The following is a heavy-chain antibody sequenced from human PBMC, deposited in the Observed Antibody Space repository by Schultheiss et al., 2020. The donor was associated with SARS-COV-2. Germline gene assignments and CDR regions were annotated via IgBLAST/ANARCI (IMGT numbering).Heavy chain of an antibody. CDR2: IYYSGST. CDR1: GGSISSSSYY. CDR3: ARPMTAMPYDAFDI. V-gene: IGHV4-39*07. J-gene: IGHJ3*02. Sequence: SETLSLTCTVPGGSISSSSYYWGWIRQPPGKGLEWIGSIYYSGSTYYNPSLKSRVTISVDTSKNQFSLKLSSVTAADTAVYYCARPMTAMPYDAFDIWGQGTMVTVSS. D-gene: IGHD2-2*01.